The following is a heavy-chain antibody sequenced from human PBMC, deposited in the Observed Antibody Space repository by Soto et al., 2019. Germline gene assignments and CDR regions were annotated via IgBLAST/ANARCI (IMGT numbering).Heavy chain of an antibody. CDR2: ISGSGGNA. V-gene: IGHV3-23*01. Sequence: EVQLLESGGGLVQPGGSLRLSCAASGFTFSGYAMSWVRQAPGKGLEWVSTISGSGGNAYYADSVKGRFSISRDNSKNTLRLQMNSLRADDTAVYYCAKDGASGSYPPYYYFGMDVWGQGTTVTVSS. J-gene: IGHJ6*02. CDR3: AKDGASGSYPPYYYFGMDV. CDR1: GFTFSGYA. D-gene: IGHD1-26*01.